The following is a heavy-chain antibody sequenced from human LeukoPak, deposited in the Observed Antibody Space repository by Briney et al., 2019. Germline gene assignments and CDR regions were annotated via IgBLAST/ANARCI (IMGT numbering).Heavy chain of an antibody. D-gene: IGHD3-3*01. J-gene: IGHJ3*02. CDR3: AVFTQYYDFWSGAFDI. Sequence: SETLSLTCSVSGVSISSHYWNWIRQTSGKGLDWIGYMHYSGSTNYNPSLKSRITISIDTSNNQFSLKLSCVTAADTAVYYCAVFTQYYDFWSGAFDIWDQGTMVTVSS. CDR2: MHYSGST. CDR1: GVSISSHY. V-gene: IGHV4-59*11.